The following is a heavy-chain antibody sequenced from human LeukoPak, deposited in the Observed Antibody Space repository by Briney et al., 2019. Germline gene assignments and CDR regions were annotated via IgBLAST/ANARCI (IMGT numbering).Heavy chain of an antibody. CDR3: AKGALITIFGVVPDY. Sequence: PGGSLRLSCAASGFTFSSYFMTWVRQAPGKGLEWVSAISGSVDDTYYADSVKGRLTISRDNSKNTLYVKMNSLRAEDTAVYYCAKGALITIFGVVPDYWGQGTLVTVSS. CDR2: ISGSVDDT. J-gene: IGHJ4*02. D-gene: IGHD3-3*01. V-gene: IGHV3-23*01. CDR1: GFTFSSYF.